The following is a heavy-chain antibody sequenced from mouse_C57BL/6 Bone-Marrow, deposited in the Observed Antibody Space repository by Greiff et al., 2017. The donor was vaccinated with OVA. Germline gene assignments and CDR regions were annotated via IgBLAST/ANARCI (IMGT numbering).Heavy chain of an antibody. Sequence: VQLQQSGAELVRPGASVKLSCTASGFNIKDDYMHWVKQRPEQGLEWIGWIDPENGDTEYASKFTGKATITADTSSNTAYMQLSRLTSSDTAFFYCTIPLINYGRGYFAVWGPGTPVTVSS. J-gene: IGHJ1*01. D-gene: IGHD1-1*01. CDR1: GFNIKDDY. CDR2: IDPENGDT. CDR3: TIPLINYGRGYFAV. V-gene: IGHV14-4*01.